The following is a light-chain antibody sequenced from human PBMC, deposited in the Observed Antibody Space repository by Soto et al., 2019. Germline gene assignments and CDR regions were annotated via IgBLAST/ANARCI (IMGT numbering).Light chain of an antibody. CDR1: QDISNY. CDR3: QKYDNLPIT. Sequence: DIQMTQSPSSLSASVGDRVTITCQASQDISNYLNWYQQKPGKAPKLLSYDASNLETGVPSRFSGSGSGKDFTFTISSLKTEDIATYYCQKYDNLPITFGGGTKVEIK. CDR2: DAS. V-gene: IGKV1-33*01. J-gene: IGKJ4*01.